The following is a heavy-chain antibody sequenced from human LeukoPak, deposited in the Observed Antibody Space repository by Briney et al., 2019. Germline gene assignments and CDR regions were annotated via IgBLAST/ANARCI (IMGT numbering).Heavy chain of an antibody. J-gene: IGHJ4*02. CDR2: INAGNGNT. CDR1: GYTFTSYA. Sequence: ASVKVSCKASGYTFTSYAMHWVRQAPGQRLEWMGWINAGNGNTKYSQKFQGRVTMTRDTSTSTVYMELSSLRSEDTAVYHCARDYYDSSGYLSYWGQGTLVTVSS. V-gene: IGHV1-3*01. CDR3: ARDYYDSSGYLSY. D-gene: IGHD3-22*01.